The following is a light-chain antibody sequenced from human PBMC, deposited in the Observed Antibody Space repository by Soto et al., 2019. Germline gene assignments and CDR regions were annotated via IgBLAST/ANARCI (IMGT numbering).Light chain of an antibody. J-gene: IGKJ1*01. CDR1: QTVSVNL. CDR3: QQYAHSPWT. V-gene: IGKV3-20*01. Sequence: IVMTQSPGTLSLSPVERATLSCVASQTVSVNLLAWYQQKRGQTPRLLIYGASGRASGIPDRFSGSASGTDFTLTISRLEPEDFAVYFCQQYAHSPWTFGQGTQVDI. CDR2: GAS.